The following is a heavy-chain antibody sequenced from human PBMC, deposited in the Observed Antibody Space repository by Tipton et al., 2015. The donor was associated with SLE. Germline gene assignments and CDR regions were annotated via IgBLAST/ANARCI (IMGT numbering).Heavy chain of an antibody. CDR3: ARGTYYYDTSGYWTANYFDY. J-gene: IGHJ4*02. D-gene: IGHD3-22*01. Sequence: TLSLTCTVSGGPFNGYHWSWIRQSPEKGLEWIGYIYYDGTPNYNPSPQSRVTISIDTSRNQFSLKVTSVTAADTAVYFCARGTYYYDTSGYWTANYFDYWGLGTLVAVSS. CDR1: GGPFNGYH. V-gene: IGHV4-59*01. CDR2: IYYDGTP.